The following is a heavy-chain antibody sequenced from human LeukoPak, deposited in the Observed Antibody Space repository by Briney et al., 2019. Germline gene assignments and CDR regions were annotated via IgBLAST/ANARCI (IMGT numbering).Heavy chain of an antibody. CDR1: GFTFSRLG. Sequence: PGGSLRLSCAASGFTFSRLGMQWVRQAPGKRLEWVAVIHNDGTQGQYGDSVKGRFTISKDNSQNTLHLQLNNLRDADTGVYYCAEEGDEFRGYLDVWGKGTTVTVSS. CDR3: AEEGDEFRGYLDV. V-gene: IGHV3-30*02. CDR2: IHNDGTQG. D-gene: IGHD2-21*02. J-gene: IGHJ6*03.